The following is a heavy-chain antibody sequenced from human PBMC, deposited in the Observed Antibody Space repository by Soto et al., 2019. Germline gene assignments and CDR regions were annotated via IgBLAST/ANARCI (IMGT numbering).Heavy chain of an antibody. CDR1: GGSITNGDYY. D-gene: IGHD1-1*01. CDR2: INYRGTT. J-gene: IGHJ4*02. V-gene: IGHV4-31*03. CDR3: ARDERGEAPY. Sequence: QVQLQESGPGLVRPSQTLSLTCTVSGGSITNGDYYWNWIRQHPGKGLEWIGYINYRGTTFYNPSIKSRVFISVETSKNQVSLNLSSVPAADTAVYFCARDERGEAPYWGQGTLVTVSS.